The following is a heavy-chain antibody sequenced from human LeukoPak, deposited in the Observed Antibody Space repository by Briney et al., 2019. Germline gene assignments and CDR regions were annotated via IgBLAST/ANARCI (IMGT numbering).Heavy chain of an antibody. Sequence: GGSLRLSWAASGFTFNSYWMSWVRQAPGKGRQWVANIKEVGREEYSLDSVGGRFTSSRDNGKNSMFLQMNSLRAEDTAVYYCAREWTQRRRKGLKMVVTPAGFNPWGQGTLVTVSS. V-gene: IGHV3-7*01. CDR1: GFTFNSYW. J-gene: IGHJ5*02. CDR2: IKEVGREE. D-gene: IGHD4-23*01. CDR3: AREWTQRRRKGLKMVVTPAGFNP.